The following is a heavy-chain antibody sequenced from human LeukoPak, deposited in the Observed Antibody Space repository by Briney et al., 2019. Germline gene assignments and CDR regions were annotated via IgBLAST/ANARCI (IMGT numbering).Heavy chain of an antibody. Sequence: PGGSLRLSCAASGFSVSSNYMSWVRQAPGKGLEWVSVIYSGGNTYYADSVKGRFTISRDNSKNTLYLQMNSLRVEDTAVYYCARWGARDFDSWGQGTLVTVSS. V-gene: IGHV3-53*01. CDR3: ARWGARDFDS. J-gene: IGHJ4*02. CDR1: GFSVSSNY. D-gene: IGHD1-26*01. CDR2: IYSGGNT.